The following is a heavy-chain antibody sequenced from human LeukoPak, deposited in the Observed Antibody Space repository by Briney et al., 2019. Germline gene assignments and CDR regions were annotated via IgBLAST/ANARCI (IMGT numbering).Heavy chain of an antibody. J-gene: IGHJ4*02. V-gene: IGHV4-4*07. Sequence: SETLSLTCTVSGGSISSYYWSGIRQPAGKGLESIGHISTSGSTNYNPSLKSRVTMSVDTSKNQFSLKLSSVTAADTAVYYCARDRYYYGSGSYPLLDYWGQGTLVTVSS. CDR1: GGSISSYY. CDR3: ARDRYYYGSGSYPLLDY. D-gene: IGHD3-10*01. CDR2: ISTSGST.